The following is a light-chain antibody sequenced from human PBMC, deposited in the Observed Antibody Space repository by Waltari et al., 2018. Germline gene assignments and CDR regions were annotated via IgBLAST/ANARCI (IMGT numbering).Light chain of an antibody. V-gene: IGLV2-23*01. J-gene: IGLJ3*02. Sequence: QSALTQPASVSGSPGQSITISCTGTRSDVGSYNLVSCYQQHPCKAPKLMIYEGSKRPSGVSNRFSGSKSGNTASLTISGLQAEDEADYYCCSYAGSSTWVFGGGTKLTVL. CDR1: RSDVGSYNL. CDR2: EGS. CDR3: CSYAGSSTWV.